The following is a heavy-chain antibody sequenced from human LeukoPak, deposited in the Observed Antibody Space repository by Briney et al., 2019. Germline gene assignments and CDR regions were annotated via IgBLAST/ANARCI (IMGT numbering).Heavy chain of an antibody. Sequence: GGSLRLSCAASGFTFSSYDMHWVRQATGKGLEWVSAIGTAGDTYYPGSVKGRFTISRENAKNSLYLQMNGLRAGDTAVYYCARGGYDSSGYPRPEDAFDIWGQGTMVTVSS. D-gene: IGHD3-22*01. CDR3: ARGGYDSSGYPRPEDAFDI. J-gene: IGHJ3*02. V-gene: IGHV3-13*01. CDR2: IGTAGDT. CDR1: GFTFSSYD.